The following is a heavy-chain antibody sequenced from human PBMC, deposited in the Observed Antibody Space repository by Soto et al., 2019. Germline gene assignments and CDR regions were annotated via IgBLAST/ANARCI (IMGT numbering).Heavy chain of an antibody. CDR2: IWYDGSNK. CDR1: GFTFSSYG. Sequence: QVQLVESGGGVVQPGRSLRLSCAASGFTFSSYGMHWVRQAPGKGLEWVAVIWYDGSNKYYADSVKGRFTISRDNYKNTLYLQMNSLRAEDTAVYYCAREGGSSWYGAFDIWGQGTMVTVSS. V-gene: IGHV3-33*01. CDR3: AREGGSSWYGAFDI. D-gene: IGHD6-13*01. J-gene: IGHJ3*02.